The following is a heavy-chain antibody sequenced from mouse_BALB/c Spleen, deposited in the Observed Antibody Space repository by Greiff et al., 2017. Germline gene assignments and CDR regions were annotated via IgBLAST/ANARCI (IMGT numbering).Heavy chain of an antibody. Sequence: EVKLQESGPGLVKPSQSLSLTCTVTGYSITSDYAWNWIRQFPGNKLEWMGYISYSGSTSYNPSLKSRISITRDTSKNQFFLQLNSVTTEDTATYYCAILYYDYFAYWGQGTLVTVSA. J-gene: IGHJ3*01. CDR3: AILYYDYFAY. CDR2: ISYSGST. D-gene: IGHD2-4*01. CDR1: GYSITSDYA. V-gene: IGHV3-2*02.